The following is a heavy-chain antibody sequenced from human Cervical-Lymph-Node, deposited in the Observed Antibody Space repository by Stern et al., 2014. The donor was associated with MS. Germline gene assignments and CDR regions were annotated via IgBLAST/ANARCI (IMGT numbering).Heavy chain of an antibody. Sequence: VQLVESGAEVKKPGSSVKVSCKASGGTFSMSTISWGRQAPGQGLEWMGGIIPMFGTSNYAQKFQGRVTTIADESTNTAYLELTRLTSEDTAVYFCAVDQGGIAVYWGQGTLVTVSS. CDR3: AVDQGGIAVY. J-gene: IGHJ4*02. D-gene: IGHD6-19*01. CDR2: IIPMFGTS. CDR1: GGTFSMST. V-gene: IGHV1-69*01.